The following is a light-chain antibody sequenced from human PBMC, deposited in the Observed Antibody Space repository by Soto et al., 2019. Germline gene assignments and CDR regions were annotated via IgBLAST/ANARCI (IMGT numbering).Light chain of an antibody. CDR2: EVT. CDR1: SSDVGAYHF. Sequence: QSALTQPASVSGSPGQSITISCTGSSSDVGAYHFVSWYQHHPGKAPELILYEVTARPSGVSSRFSGSKSGNTASLTISGLQADDEANYYCSSYTSSNTPYVFGTGTKVTVL. J-gene: IGLJ1*01. V-gene: IGLV2-14*01. CDR3: SSYTSSNTPYV.